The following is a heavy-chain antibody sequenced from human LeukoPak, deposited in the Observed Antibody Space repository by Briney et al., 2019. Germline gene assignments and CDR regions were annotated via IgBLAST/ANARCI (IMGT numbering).Heavy chain of an antibody. V-gene: IGHV4-34*01. CDR2: INHSGST. J-gene: IGHJ4*02. CDR1: GGSFRGYY. Sequence: SETLSLTCGVYGGSFRGYYWSWIRQPPGKGLEWIGEINHSGSTNSNPSLKSRVTISVDTSKNQFSLKLSSVTAADTAVYYCVREGYCSSTSCHPLWGQGTLVTVSS. CDR3: VREGYCSSTSCHPL. D-gene: IGHD2-2*01.